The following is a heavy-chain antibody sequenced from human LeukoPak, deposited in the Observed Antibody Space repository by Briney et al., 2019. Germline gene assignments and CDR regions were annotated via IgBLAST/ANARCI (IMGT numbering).Heavy chain of an antibody. D-gene: IGHD6-13*01. Sequence: PGGSLRLSCAASGFTFSSYAMSWVRQAPGKGLEWVSAISGSGGSTYYADSVKGRFTISRDNSKNTLYLQMNSLRAEDTAVYYCAKDRPNILAAAGIFDYWGQGTLVTVSS. CDR2: ISGSGGST. J-gene: IGHJ4*02. CDR3: AKDRPNILAAAGIFDY. CDR1: GFTFSSYA. V-gene: IGHV3-23*01.